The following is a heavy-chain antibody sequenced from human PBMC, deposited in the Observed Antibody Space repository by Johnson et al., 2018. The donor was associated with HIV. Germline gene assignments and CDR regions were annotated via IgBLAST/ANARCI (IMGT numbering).Heavy chain of an antibody. CDR3: ARGRIAARPHAFDI. Sequence: VQLVESGGGLVKPGGSLRLSCAASGFTFSDYYMSWIRQAPGKGLEWVSYISSSGSTIYYADSVKGRFTISRDNAKYSLYLQMNSLRAEDTALDYWARGRIAARPHAFDIWGQGTMVTVSS. D-gene: IGHD6-6*01. CDR1: GFTFSDYY. CDR2: ISSSGSTI. V-gene: IGHV3-11*01. J-gene: IGHJ3*02.